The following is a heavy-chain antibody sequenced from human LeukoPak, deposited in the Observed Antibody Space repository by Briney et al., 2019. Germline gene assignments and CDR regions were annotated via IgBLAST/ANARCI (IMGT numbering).Heavy chain of an antibody. D-gene: IGHD6-19*01. CDR3: ARGYGSGYYYYHMDV. V-gene: IGHV4-39*07. J-gene: IGHJ6*03. CDR2: IYYSGST. Sequence: SETLSLTCSVSGGSISSSSYYWGWIRQPPGKGLEWIGSIYYSGSTYYNPSLKSRVTISVDTSKNQFSLKLSSVTAADTAVYYCARGYGSGYYYYHMDVWGVGTAVTVSS. CDR1: GGSISSSSYY.